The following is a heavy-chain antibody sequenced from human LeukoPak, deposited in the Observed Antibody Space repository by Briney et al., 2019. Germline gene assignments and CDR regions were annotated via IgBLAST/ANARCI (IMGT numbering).Heavy chain of an antibody. CDR1: GGTFSSYA. V-gene: IGHV1-69*13. D-gene: IGHD2-2*01. CDR3: ARGSLGYCSSTSCYYYYYMDV. CDR2: IIPIFGTA. J-gene: IGHJ6*03. Sequence: GASVKVSCKASGGTFSSYAISWVRQAPGQGLEWMGGIIPIFGTANYAQKFQGRVTITADESTSTAYMELSSLRSEDTAVYYCARGSLGYCSSTSCYYYYYMDVWGKGTTVTVSS.